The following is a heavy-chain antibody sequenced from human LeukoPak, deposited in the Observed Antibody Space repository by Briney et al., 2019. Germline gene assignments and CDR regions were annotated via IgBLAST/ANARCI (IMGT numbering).Heavy chain of an antibody. CDR3: ARVGGNWNYADY. CDR1: GYTFTSYY. J-gene: IGHJ4*02. D-gene: IGHD4-23*01. CDR2: INPSGGST. Sequence: KPGASVKVSCKASGYTFTSYYMHWVRQAPGQGLEWMGIINPSGGSTSYAQKFQGRVTMTRDMSTSTVYMELSSLRSEDTAVYYCARVGGNWNYADYWGQGTLVTVSS. V-gene: IGHV1-46*01.